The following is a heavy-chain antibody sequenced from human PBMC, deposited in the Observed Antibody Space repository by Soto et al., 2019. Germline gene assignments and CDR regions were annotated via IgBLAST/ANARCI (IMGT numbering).Heavy chain of an antibody. Sequence: EVQLVESGGGLVKPGGSLRLSCAASGFTFSSYSMNWVRQAPGKGLEWVSSISSSSSYIYYADSVKGRFTISRDNAKNSLYLQMNSLRAEDTAVYYCARDLGNYYDSSGWGTPPKGGHYGMDVWGQGTTGTVSS. CDR2: ISSSSSYI. J-gene: IGHJ6*02. CDR1: GFTFSSYS. V-gene: IGHV3-21*01. D-gene: IGHD3-22*01. CDR3: ARDLGNYYDSSGWGTPPKGGHYGMDV.